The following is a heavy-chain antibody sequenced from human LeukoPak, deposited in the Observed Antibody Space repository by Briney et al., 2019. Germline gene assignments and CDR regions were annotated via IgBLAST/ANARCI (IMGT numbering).Heavy chain of an antibody. CDR3: ARDQGRSGPFDY. CDR1: GGTFSSYA. CDR2: IIPILGIA. J-gene: IGHJ4*02. D-gene: IGHD3-10*01. V-gene: IGHV1-69*04. Sequence: SVKVSCKASGGTFSSYAISWVRQAPGQGLEWMGRIIPILGIANYAQKFQGRVTITAYTSTSTAYMELSSLRSEDTAVYYCARDQGRSGPFDYWGQGTLVTVSS.